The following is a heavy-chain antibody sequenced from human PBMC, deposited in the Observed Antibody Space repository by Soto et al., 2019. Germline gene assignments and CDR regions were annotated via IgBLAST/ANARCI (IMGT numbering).Heavy chain of an antibody. J-gene: IGHJ4*02. Sequence: GGSLRLSCSASAITFSSYAMSWVRQAPGKGLEWVSAVGGSGSDTYYADSVKGRFTISRDDSKNTLYLHMSSLRVEDTAIYYCAKRQSFDFWSGYLPFFDYWGQGTPVTVSS. D-gene: IGHD3-3*01. V-gene: IGHV3-23*01. CDR2: VGGSGSDT. CDR3: AKRQSFDFWSGYLPFFDY. CDR1: AITFSSYA.